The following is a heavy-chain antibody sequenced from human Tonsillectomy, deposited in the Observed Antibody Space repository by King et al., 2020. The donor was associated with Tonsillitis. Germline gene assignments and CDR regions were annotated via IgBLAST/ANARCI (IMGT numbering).Heavy chain of an antibody. Sequence: VQLVESGGGVVQPGRSLRLSCAASGFTFSSYGMHWVRQAPVKGLEWLAVISYDGSNKYYADSVKGRFTISRDNSKNTLYLQMNSLRAEDTAVYYCAFGVYDYVWGSYQYWGQGTLVTVSS. CDR2: ISYDGSNK. CDR1: GFTFSSYG. J-gene: IGHJ4*02. D-gene: IGHD3-16*01. CDR3: AFGVYDYVWGSYQY. V-gene: IGHV3-30*03.